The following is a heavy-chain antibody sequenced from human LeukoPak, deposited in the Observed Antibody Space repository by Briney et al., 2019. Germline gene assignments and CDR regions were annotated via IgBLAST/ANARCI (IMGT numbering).Heavy chain of an antibody. J-gene: IGHJ4*02. CDR1: GFNFSSYS. D-gene: IGHD3-22*01. Sequence: GGSLRLSYAASGFNFSSYSMNWVRQAPGKGLEWVSSISSSSSFRYYADSVKGRFTISRDNAKNSLYLQMNSLRADDTAVYYCARESSGYFYWGQGTLVTVSS. CDR3: ARESSGYFY. CDR2: ISSSSSFR. V-gene: IGHV3-21*01.